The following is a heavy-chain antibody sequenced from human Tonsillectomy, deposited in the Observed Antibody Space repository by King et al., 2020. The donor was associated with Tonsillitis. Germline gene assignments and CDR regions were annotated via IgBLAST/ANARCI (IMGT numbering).Heavy chain of an antibody. D-gene: IGHD6-13*01. J-gene: IGHJ4*02. Sequence: VQLVESGAEVKKPGASVKVSCKASGYTFTSYGISWVRQAPGQGLEGMGWISAYNGNTKYAQKLQGRVTMTTDTSTSTAYMELRSLRSDDTALYYFARSGSYSSTWNYFDYWGPGTLVTVSS. CDR2: ISAYNGNT. CDR1: GYTFTSYG. V-gene: IGHV1-18*01. CDR3: ARSGSYSSTWNYFDY.